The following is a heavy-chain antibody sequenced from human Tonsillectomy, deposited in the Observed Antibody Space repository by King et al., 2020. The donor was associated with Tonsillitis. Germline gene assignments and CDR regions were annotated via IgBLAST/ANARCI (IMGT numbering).Heavy chain of an antibody. CDR1: GYTFTSYD. J-gene: IGHJ3*02. D-gene: IGHD3-3*01. V-gene: IGHV1-8*01. CDR2: MNPNSGNT. CDR3: AKRVTIFGANGLDI. Sequence: VQLVESGAEVKKPGASVKVSCKASGYTFTSYDINWVRQATGQGLEWMGWMNPNSGNTGYAQRFQGRVTMTRNTSISTAYMELYNLRSEDTAVYYCAKRVTIFGANGLDIWGQGTMVAVSS.